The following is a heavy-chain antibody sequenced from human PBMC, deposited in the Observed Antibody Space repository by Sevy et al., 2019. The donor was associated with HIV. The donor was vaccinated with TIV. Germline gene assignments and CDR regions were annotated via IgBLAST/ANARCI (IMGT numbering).Heavy chain of an antibody. D-gene: IGHD2-21*02. CDR3: ARRNDFAI. V-gene: IGHV4-59*08. Sequence: SETLSLTCTVSGGSINSDHWNWIRQPPGKGLEWIGYVYYIGSTNYNPSFKNRVTISVDRTKNQLSLNLTSVTAAVKAVYYCARRNDFAIWGQGTMVTVSS. CDR2: VYYIGST. J-gene: IGHJ3*02. CDR1: GGSINSDH.